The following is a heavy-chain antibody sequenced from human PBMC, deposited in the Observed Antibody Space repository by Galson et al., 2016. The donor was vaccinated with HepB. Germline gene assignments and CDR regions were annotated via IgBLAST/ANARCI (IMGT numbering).Heavy chain of an antibody. J-gene: IGHJ6*02. CDR3: VRDGGHFELDV. V-gene: IGHV3-74*01. D-gene: IGHD4-23*01. CDR1: GFTFRHHW. Sequence: SCAASGFTFRHHWMQWVRQAPGKGLLLVSRVAPSGDVTRYADSVRGRFSTTRDNAKNTVYLEMNSLRAEDTALYYCVRDGGHFELDVWGQGTTVTVSS. CDR2: VAPSGDVT.